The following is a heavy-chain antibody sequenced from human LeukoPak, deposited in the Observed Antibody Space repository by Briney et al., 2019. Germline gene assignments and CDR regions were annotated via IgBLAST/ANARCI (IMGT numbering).Heavy chain of an antibody. D-gene: IGHD3-22*01. J-gene: IGHJ5*02. V-gene: IGHV4-59*01. Sequence: SETLSLTCTVSGGSISNYFWSWIRQPPGKGLECIGYIYYSGSTNYNPSLKSRVTISVDTSKNQFSLKLSSVTAADTAVYYCARVGYYDSEGWFDPWGQGTLVTVSS. CDR1: GGSISNYF. CDR2: IYYSGST. CDR3: ARVGYYDSEGWFDP.